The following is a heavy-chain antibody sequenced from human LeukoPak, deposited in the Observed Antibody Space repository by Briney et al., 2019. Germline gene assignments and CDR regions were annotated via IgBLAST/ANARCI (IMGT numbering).Heavy chain of an antibody. CDR2: IYYSGST. D-gene: IGHD3-16*02. CDR1: GGSISSYY. Sequence: SETLSLTCTVSGGSISSYYWSWIRQPPGKGLEWIGHIYYSGSTNYNPSLKSRVTMSVDTSKNQFSLKLSSVTAADTAVYYCARINYDYVWGSYRYGYFDYWGQGTLVTVSS. J-gene: IGHJ4*02. CDR3: ARINYDYVWGSYRYGYFDY. V-gene: IGHV4-59*01.